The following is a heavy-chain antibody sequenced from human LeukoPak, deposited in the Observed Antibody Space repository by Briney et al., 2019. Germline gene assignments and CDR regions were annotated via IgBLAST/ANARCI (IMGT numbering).Heavy chain of an antibody. CDR2: IYYSGST. V-gene: IGHV4-39*07. D-gene: IGHD5-12*01. Sequence: SETLSLTCTVSGGSIRTSSYFWGWIRQPPRKGLEWIGSIYYSGSTYYNPSLKSRATISVAVETSKNQFSLKLSSVTAADTAVYYCARGLALRGGYNWFDPWGQGTLVTVSS. CDR1: GGSIRTSSYF. CDR3: ARGLALRGGYNWFDP. J-gene: IGHJ5*02.